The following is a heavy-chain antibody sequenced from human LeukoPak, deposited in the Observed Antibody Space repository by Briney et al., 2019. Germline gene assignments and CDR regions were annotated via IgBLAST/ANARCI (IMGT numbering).Heavy chain of an antibody. CDR2: INLSGGST. V-gene: IGHV1-46*01. CDR3: ARDNGVGATTVWFDP. CDR1: GYTFTIYH. Sequence: ASVEVSCKASGYTFTIYHMHWVRQAPGQGLEWMGLINLSGGSTTYAQRFQGRVTLTRDTSISTAYMELNRLRSDDTAVYYCARDNGVGATTVWFDPWGQGSLVTVSS. D-gene: IGHD1-26*01. J-gene: IGHJ5*02.